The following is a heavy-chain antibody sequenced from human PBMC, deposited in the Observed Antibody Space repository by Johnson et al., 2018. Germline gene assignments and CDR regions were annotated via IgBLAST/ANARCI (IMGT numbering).Heavy chain of an antibody. CDR1: GGTFSSYA. CDR2: IIPIFGTA. CDR3: ARGGLRRLVFADAFDI. J-gene: IGHJ3*02. Sequence: QVQLVQSGAEVKKPGSSVKVSCKASGGTFSSYAISWVRQAPGQGLEWMGGIIPIFGTANYAQKFQGRVTITADESTSTAYMELSSLRSEDKAVYYCARGGLRRLVFADAFDIWGQGTMVTVSS. V-gene: IGHV1-69*01. D-gene: IGHD3-10*02.